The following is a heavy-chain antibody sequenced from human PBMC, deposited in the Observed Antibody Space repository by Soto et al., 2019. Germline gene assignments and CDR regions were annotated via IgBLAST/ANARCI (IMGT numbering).Heavy chain of an antibody. D-gene: IGHD3-10*01. Sequence: GGSLRLSCAASGFTFAAYWMHWVRQVPGKGLEWVSRINTDGSYTGSADSVRGRFTISRDNAKNSLYLQMNSLRADDTAVYYCANTVVRGRGTTVTVSS. V-gene: IGHV3-74*01. CDR1: GFTFAAYW. CDR3: ANTVV. J-gene: IGHJ6*01. CDR2: INTDGSYT.